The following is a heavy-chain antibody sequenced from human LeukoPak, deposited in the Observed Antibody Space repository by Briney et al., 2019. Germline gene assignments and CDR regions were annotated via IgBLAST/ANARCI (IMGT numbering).Heavy chain of an antibody. CDR3: ARAVDTAMVKYYYYMDV. J-gene: IGHJ6*03. V-gene: IGHV4-59*01. Sequence: SETLSPTCTVSGGSISSYYWSWIRQPPGKGQEWIGYIYYSGSTNYNPSLKSRVTISVDTSKNQFSLKLSSVTAADTAVYYCARAVDTAMVKYYYYMDVWGKGTTVTVSS. CDR1: GGSISSYY. D-gene: IGHD5-18*01. CDR2: IYYSGST.